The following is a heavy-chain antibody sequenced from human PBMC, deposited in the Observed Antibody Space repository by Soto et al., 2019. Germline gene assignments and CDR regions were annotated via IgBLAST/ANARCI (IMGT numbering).Heavy chain of an antibody. CDR1: GYTFTSYA. Sequence: ASVKVSCKASGYTFTSYAMHWVRQAPGQRLEWMGWINAGNGNTKYSQKIQGRVTITRDTSASTAYMELSSLRSEDTAVYYCATSGYSSSWYPGVFDYWGQGTLVTVSS. CDR3: ATSGYSSSWYPGVFDY. V-gene: IGHV1-3*01. CDR2: INAGNGNT. J-gene: IGHJ4*02. D-gene: IGHD6-13*01.